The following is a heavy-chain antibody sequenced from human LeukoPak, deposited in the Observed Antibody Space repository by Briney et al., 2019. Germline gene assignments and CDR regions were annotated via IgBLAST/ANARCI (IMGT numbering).Heavy chain of an antibody. CDR1: GFTFSSYE. CDR2: IRSSGSTI. V-gene: IGHV3-48*03. Sequence: GGSLRLSCAAAGFTFSSYEMNWVRQAPGKGLEWVSYIRSSGSTIYYADSVKGRFTISRDNAKNSLYLQMNSLRAEDTAVYYCARGSGWYGVDYWGQGTLVTVPS. D-gene: IGHD6-19*01. CDR3: ARGSGWYGVDY. J-gene: IGHJ4*02.